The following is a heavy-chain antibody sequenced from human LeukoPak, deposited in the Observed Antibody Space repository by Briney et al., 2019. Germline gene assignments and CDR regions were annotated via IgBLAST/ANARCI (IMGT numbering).Heavy chain of an antibody. CDR2: IKPSGGST. CDR1: GYTFTSYY. J-gene: IGHJ4*02. Sequence: GASVKVSCKASGYTFTSYYMHWVRQAPGQGLEWMGIIKPSGGSTSYAQKFQGRVTMTRDTSTSTVYMELSSLRSEDTAVYYCARGSAVVVAATSGYSYGLDYWGQGTLVTVSS. V-gene: IGHV1-46*01. CDR3: ARGSAVVVAATSGYSYGLDY. D-gene: IGHD2-15*01.